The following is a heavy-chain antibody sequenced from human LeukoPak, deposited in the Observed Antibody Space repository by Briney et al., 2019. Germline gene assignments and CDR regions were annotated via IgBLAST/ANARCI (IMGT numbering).Heavy chain of an antibody. D-gene: IGHD3-22*01. CDR1: GGTFSSYA. V-gene: IGHV1-69*06. J-gene: IGHJ3*02. CDR2: IIPIFGAA. Sequence: GASVKVSCKASGGTFSSYAISWVRQAPGQGLEWMGGIIPIFGAANYAQKFQGRVTITADKSTSTAYMELSSLRSEDTAVYYCARGNYDSSGYYFRQVAFDIWGQGTMVTVSS. CDR3: ARGNYDSSGYYFRQVAFDI.